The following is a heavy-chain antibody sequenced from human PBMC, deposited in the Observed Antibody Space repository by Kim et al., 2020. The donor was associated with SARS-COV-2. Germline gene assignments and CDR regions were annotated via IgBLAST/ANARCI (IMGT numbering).Heavy chain of an antibody. D-gene: IGHD4-17*01. V-gene: IGHV3-66*01. J-gene: IGHJ3*02. CDR2: IYSGGST. Sequence: GGSLRLSCAASGFTVSSNYMSWVRQAPGKGLEWVSVIYSGGSTYYADSVKGRFTISRDNSKNTLYLQMNSLRAEDTAVYYCARDGDYGGNSWSHDAFDIWGQGTMVTVSS. CDR1: GFTVSSNY. CDR3: ARDGDYGGNSWSHDAFDI.